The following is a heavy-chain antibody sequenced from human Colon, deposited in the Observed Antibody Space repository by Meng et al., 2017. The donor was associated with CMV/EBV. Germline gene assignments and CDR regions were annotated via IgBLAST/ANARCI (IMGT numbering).Heavy chain of an antibody. CDR1: GGSIRSSNY. J-gene: IGHJ4*02. CDR3: ARHGGWHFDY. Sequence: VQREGSGPGSVETSGTRSFSCAVSGGSIRSSNYWRRVRQPPGKGLEVSGQIYLSGSPSYNPSLESRVTISVDKSKNQLSLRLTSVTAADTAIYYCARHGGWHFDYWGQGTLVTVSS. V-gene: IGHV4-4*02. CDR2: IYLSGSP. D-gene: IGHD6-19*01.